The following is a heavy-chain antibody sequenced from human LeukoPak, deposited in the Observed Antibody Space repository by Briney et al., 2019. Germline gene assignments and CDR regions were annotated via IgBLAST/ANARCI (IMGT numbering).Heavy chain of an antibody. CDR3: TTARWFSYYFDY. J-gene: IGHJ4*02. CDR1: GFTFSKAW. D-gene: IGHD3-10*01. V-gene: IGHV3-15*01. CDR2: IKSKTDGGTT. Sequence: PGVSLRLSCAASGFTFSKAWMSWVRQAPGKGLEWVGRIKSKTDGGTTDYAAPVKGRFTISRDDSKNTLYLQMNSLKTEDTAVYYCTTARWFSYYFDYWGQGTLVTVSS.